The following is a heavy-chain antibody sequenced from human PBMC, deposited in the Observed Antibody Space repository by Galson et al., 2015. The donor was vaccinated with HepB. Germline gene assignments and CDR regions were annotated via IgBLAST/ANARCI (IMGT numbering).Heavy chain of an antibody. CDR2: MRYDGTNE. D-gene: IGHD3-22*01. CDR1: GFTFSSYA. J-gene: IGHJ4*02. V-gene: IGHV3-30*02. CDR3: AKVTMIGSY. Sequence: SLRLSCAASGFTFSSYAMHWVRQAPGKGLEWVSFMRYDGTNEYYADSVKGRFTISRDNAKNTLYLQMNSLRAEDTAVYYCAKVTMIGSYWGQGTLVTVSS.